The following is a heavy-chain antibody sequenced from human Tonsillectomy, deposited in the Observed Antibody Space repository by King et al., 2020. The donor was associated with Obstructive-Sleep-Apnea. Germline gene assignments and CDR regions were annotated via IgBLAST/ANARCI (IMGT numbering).Heavy chain of an antibody. CDR2: ISHDGNIK. V-gene: IGHV3-30*18. Sequence: VQLVESGGGVVQPGGSLRLSCAASGFIFSNFAMHWVRQAPGKGLEWVAVISHDGNIKYYAESVKGRFTISRDSSKNTLYLQMNSLRDEDTAVYYCAKDHGDSGAQYYFDYWGQGTLVTVSS. J-gene: IGHJ4*02. CDR3: AKDHGDSGAQYYFDY. D-gene: IGHD6-25*01. CDR1: GFIFSNFA.